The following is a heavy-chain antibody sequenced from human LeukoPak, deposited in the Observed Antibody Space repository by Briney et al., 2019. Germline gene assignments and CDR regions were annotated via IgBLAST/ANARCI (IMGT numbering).Heavy chain of an antibody. J-gene: IGHJ5*02. CDR1: GFTFSSYA. CDR2: ISGSGGST. Sequence: GGSLRLSCAASGFTFSSYAMSWVRQAPGKGLEWVSAISGSGGSTYHADSVKGRFTISRDNSKNTLYLQMNSLRAEDTAVYYCAKGRLVQFVDSWFDPWGQGTLVTVSS. D-gene: IGHD6-19*01. CDR3: AKGRLVQFVDSWFDP. V-gene: IGHV3-23*01.